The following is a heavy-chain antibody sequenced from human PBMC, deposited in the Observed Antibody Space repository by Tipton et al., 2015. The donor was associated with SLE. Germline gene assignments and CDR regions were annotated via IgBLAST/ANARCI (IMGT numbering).Heavy chain of an antibody. Sequence: LRLSCTVSGGSISSSSYYWGWIRQPPGKGLEWIGSIYYSGSTYYNPSLKSRVTISVDTSKNQFSLKLSSVTAADTAVYYCARDKGRSPDFGVVIYYFDYWGQGTLVTVSS. D-gene: IGHD3-3*01. CDR2: IYYSGST. CDR3: ARDKGRSPDFGVVIYYFDY. CDR1: GGSISSSSYY. J-gene: IGHJ4*02. V-gene: IGHV4-39*07.